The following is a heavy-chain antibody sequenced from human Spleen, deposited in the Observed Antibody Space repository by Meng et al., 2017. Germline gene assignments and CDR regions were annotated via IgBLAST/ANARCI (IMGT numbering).Heavy chain of an antibody. J-gene: IGHJ4*02. CDR3: AKVHSNSPYFDY. V-gene: IGHV4-4*02. CDR1: GGSISSSNW. CDR2: IYPSGST. D-gene: IGHD6-6*01. Sequence: EWGHGRGKPSGTLCLLCAVSGGSISSSNWWTWVRLPPGKGLEWIGEIYPSGSTNYNPSLKSRVTISVDKSKNQFSLKLSSVTAADTAVYYCAKVHSNSPYFDYWGQGTLVTVSS.